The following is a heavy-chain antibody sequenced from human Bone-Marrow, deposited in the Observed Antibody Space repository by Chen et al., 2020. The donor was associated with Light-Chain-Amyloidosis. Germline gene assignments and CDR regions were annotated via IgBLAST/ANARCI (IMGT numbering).Heavy chain of an antibody. V-gene: IGHV3-74*01. J-gene: IGHJ4*02. D-gene: IGHD3-3*01. CDR2: INADGSGT. CDR3: ATVDFWSGQFDY. CDR1: GFSFTTSW. Sequence: EVELVESGGDLVQPGGSLRLSCAAYGFSFTTSWMHWVRQGPGKGLVWVSRINADGSGTDYADSVKGRFTIFRDNAKSTLYLQMNSLRVEDTAVYYCATVDFWSGQFDYWGQGTWVTVSS.